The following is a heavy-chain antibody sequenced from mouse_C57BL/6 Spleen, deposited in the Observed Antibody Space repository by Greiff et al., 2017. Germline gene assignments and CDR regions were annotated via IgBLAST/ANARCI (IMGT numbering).Heavy chain of an antibody. D-gene: IGHD1-1*01. CDR1: GYSITSGYY. J-gene: IGHJ1*03. CDR2: ISYDGSN. CDR3: ARDAVITTVVDWYFDV. Sequence: DVKLQESGPGLVKPSQSLSLTCSVTGYSITSGYYWNWIRQFPGNKLEWMGYISYDGSNNYNPSLKNRISITRDTSKNQFFLKLNSVTTEDTATYYCARDAVITTVVDWYFDVWGTGTTVTVSS. V-gene: IGHV3-6*01.